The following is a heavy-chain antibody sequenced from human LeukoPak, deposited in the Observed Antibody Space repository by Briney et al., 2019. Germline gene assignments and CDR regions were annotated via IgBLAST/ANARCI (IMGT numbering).Heavy chain of an antibody. J-gene: IGHJ4*02. CDR3: AGRGDDFRSGYYTRPFDY. V-gene: IGHV4-34*01. Sequence: SETLSLTCAVYGGSFSGYYWSWIRQPPGEGLEWIGEINHSGSTNYNPSLKSRVTISVDTSKNQFSLKLSSVTAADTAVYYCAGRGDDFRSGYYTRPFDYWGQGTLVTVSS. CDR2: INHSGST. D-gene: IGHD3-3*01. CDR1: GGSFSGYY.